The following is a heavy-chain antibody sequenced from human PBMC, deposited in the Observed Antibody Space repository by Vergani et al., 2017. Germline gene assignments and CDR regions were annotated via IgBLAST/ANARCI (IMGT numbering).Heavy chain of an antibody. CDR2: IYYSGSA. Sequence: QLQLQESGPGLVKPSETLSLTCTVSGGSISSYYWSWIRQPPGKGLEWIGYIYYSGSANYNPSLKSRVTISVDTSKNQFSLKLSSVTAADTAVYYCASIGGAMVHFDYWGQGTLVTVSS. J-gene: IGHJ4*02. D-gene: IGHD5-18*01. V-gene: IGHV4-59*01. CDR1: GGSISSYY. CDR3: ASIGGAMVHFDY.